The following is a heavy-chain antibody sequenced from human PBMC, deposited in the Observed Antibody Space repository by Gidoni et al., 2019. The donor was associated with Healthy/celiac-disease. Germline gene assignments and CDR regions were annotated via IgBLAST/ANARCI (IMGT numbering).Heavy chain of an antibody. J-gene: IGHJ4*02. CDR2: TYHRSKGYN. CDR3: ARDSHGDSSGWWVFDY. CDR1: GAHFSTNRPA. D-gene: IGHD6-19*01. Sequence: QVQLQQSCPGLVKPSQTLSLTCAISGAHFSTNRPAWNWIRQSPSRGLEWLGRTYHRSKGYNDYAVSVKSRITINPDTSKNQFSLQRNSVTPEDTAVYYCARDSHGDSSGWWVFDYWGQGTLVTVSS. V-gene: IGHV6-1*01.